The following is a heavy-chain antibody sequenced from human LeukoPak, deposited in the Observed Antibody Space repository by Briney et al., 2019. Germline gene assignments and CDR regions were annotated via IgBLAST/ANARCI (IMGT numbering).Heavy chain of an antibody. CDR3: ARDASRRRFDY. J-gene: IGHJ4*02. V-gene: IGHV4-59*01. CDR2: IYDSGST. Sequence: SETLSLTCTVSGGSIKIYYWSCIREPPGRGLEWIGYIYDSGSTNYNPSLKSRVTISIDTSKNQFSLKLSSVTAADTAVSYCARDASRRRFDYWGQGTLVTVSS. CDR1: GGSIKIYY.